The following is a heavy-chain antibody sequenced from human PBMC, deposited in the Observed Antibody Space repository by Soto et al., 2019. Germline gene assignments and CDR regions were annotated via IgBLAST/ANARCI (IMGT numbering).Heavy chain of an antibody. D-gene: IGHD2-2*01. CDR3: AKKDCSSTSCPLDY. Sequence: GGSLRLSCAASGFTFSSYGMHWVRQAPGKGLEWVAVISYDGSNKYYADSVKGRLTISRDNSKNTLYLQMNSLRAEDTAVYYCAKKDCSSTSCPLDYWGQGTLVTVSS. CDR2: ISYDGSNK. J-gene: IGHJ4*02. CDR1: GFTFSSYG. V-gene: IGHV3-30*18.